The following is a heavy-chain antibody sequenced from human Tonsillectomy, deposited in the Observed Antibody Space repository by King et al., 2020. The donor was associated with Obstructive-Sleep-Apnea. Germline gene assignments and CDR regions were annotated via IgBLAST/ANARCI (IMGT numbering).Heavy chain of an antibody. J-gene: IGHJ5*02. Sequence: VQLVESGGGLVQPGGSLRLSCAASGFTFSSYTMSWVRQAPGKGLEWIGESNHGGIINYNPSLKSRVTISVDTSKNQFSLSLTSVTAADTAVYYCARWGYYGSGTHYPRFDPWGQGTLVIVSS. CDR3: ARWGYYGSGTHYPRFDP. D-gene: IGHD3-10*01. CDR2: SNHGGII. V-gene: IGHV4-34*08. CDR1: GFTFSSYT.